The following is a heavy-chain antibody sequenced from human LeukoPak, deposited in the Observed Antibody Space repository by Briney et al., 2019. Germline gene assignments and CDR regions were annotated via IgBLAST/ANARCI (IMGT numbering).Heavy chain of an antibody. J-gene: IGHJ4*02. CDR2: IYYSGST. V-gene: IGHV4-30-4*01. CDR1: GDSINSGDYY. D-gene: IGHD5-12*01. Sequence: SQTLSLTCTVSGDSINSGDYYWSWIRQSPGKGLEWIAYIYYSGSTYYNSFFKSRVTMSVDTSKNQFSLRLSSVTAADTAVYYCARDDSGYGRNCYWGQGALITVSS. CDR3: ARDDSGYGRNCY.